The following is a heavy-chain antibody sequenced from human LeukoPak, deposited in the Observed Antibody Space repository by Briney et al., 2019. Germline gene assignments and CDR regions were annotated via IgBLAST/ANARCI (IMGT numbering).Heavy chain of an antibody. J-gene: IGHJ4*02. CDR3: VAGLDQ. CDR2: ISYDGSNK. Sequence: GGSLRLSCAASGFTFSSYAMHWVRQAPGKGLEWVALISYDGSNKYYADSVKARFIISRDNSKNTVYLQMNSLRAEDTAVYYCVAGLDQWGQGSLVAVSS. V-gene: IGHV3-30*04. CDR1: GFTFSSYA.